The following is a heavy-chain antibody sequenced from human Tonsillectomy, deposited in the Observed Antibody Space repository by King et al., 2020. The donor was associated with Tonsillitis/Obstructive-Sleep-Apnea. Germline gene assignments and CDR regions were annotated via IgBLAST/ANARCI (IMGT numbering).Heavy chain of an antibody. Sequence: VQLVESGGGLVKPGGSLRLSCAASGFTFSNAWMSWVRQAPGKGLEWVGCIKSKTDGGTTDYAAPVKGRFTISRDDSKTTLYLQMNSLKTEDTAMYYCSTDLGTYFDYWGQGTLVTVSS. CDR3: STDLGTYFDY. D-gene: IGHD1-1*01. CDR1: GFTFSNAW. J-gene: IGHJ4*02. CDR2: IKSKTDGGTT. V-gene: IGHV3-15*01.